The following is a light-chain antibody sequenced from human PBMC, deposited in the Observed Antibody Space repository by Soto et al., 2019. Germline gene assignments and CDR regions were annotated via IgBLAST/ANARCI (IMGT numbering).Light chain of an antibody. CDR3: QQLNSYPLT. Sequence: DIQLTQSPSCLSASVGDRVTITWRASQGISTYLVWYQQKPGKAPKLLIYAASTLQSGVPSRFSGTESGTEFTLTISSLQPEDFATYYCQQLNSYPLTFGGGTKVEIK. J-gene: IGKJ4*01. V-gene: IGKV1-9*01. CDR1: QGISTY. CDR2: AAS.